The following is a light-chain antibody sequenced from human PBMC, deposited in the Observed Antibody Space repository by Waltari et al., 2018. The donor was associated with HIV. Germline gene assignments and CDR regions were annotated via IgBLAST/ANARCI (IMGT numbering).Light chain of an antibody. CDR2: SNN. V-gene: IGLV1-44*01. J-gene: IGLJ2*01. Sequence: QSVLTQPPSASGTPGQRVTIPCSGSSSNIGSNPVNWYQQLPGTAPKLLVYSNNRRPSGVADRFVCSKSGTSASLAISGLQSEDEADYYCAAWDDSLNGVVFGGGTKLTVL. CDR3: AAWDDSLNGVV. CDR1: SSNIGSNP.